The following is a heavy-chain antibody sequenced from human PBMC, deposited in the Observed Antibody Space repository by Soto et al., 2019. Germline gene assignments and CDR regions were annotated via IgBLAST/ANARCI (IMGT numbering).Heavy chain of an antibody. CDR1: GYSISSGYY. J-gene: IGHJ5*02. D-gene: IGHD3-3*01. CDR3: ARAKTYYDFWSGYYMNWFDP. CDR2: IYHSGST. V-gene: IGHV4-38-2*01. Sequence: LSLTCAVSGYSISSGYYWGWIRQPPGKGLEWIGSIYHSGSTYYNPSLKSRVTISVDTSKNQFSLKLSSVTAADTAVYYCARAKTYYDFWSGYYMNWFDPWGQGTLVTVSS.